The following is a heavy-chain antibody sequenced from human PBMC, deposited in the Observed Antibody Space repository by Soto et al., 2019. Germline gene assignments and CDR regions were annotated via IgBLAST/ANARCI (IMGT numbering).Heavy chain of an antibody. CDR1: GYSYTIYH. D-gene: IGHD3-3*01. V-gene: IGHV1-46*01. CDR3: ARVWRRSGYYKDYNWFDP. CDR2: INPSGGST. J-gene: IGHJ5*02. Sequence: VNLYRKASGYSYTIYHMHRLRHNPGQGLEWMGIINPSGGSTSYAQKFQGRVTMTRDTSTSTVYMELSSLRSEDTAVYYCARVWRRSGYYKDYNWFDPWGQGTLVTVSS.